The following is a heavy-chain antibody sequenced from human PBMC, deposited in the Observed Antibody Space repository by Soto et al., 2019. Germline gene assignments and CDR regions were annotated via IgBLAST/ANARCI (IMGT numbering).Heavy chain of an antibody. V-gene: IGHV4-34*01. CDR1: GGSFSGYY. CDR3: ASRRFTVTTSNCLFDY. Sequence: SETLSLTCAVYGGSFSGYYWSWIRQPPGKGLEWIGEINHSGSTNYNPSLKSRVTISVDTSKNQFSLKLSSVTAADTAVYYCASRRFTVTTSNCLFDYWGQGXLVTVNS. CDR2: INHSGST. D-gene: IGHD4-17*01. J-gene: IGHJ4*02.